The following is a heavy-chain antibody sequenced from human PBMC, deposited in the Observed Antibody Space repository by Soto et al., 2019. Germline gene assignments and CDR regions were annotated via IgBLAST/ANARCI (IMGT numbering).Heavy chain of an antibody. CDR3: VKEFKGAFDH. J-gene: IGHJ4*02. CDR1: GFIVNSNY. CDR2: IFTGGAT. Sequence: LRLSCAASGFIVNSNYMSWVRQAPGKGLEWVSVIFTGGATDYADSVKGRFTVSRDTSKNMLYLQMNSLRVDDTAVYFCVKEFKGAFDHWGPGTLVTVSS. D-gene: IGHD3-16*01. V-gene: IGHV3-53*01.